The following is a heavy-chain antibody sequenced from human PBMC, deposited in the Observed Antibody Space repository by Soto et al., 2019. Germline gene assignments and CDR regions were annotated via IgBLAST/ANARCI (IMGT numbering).Heavy chain of an antibody. CDR1: GYSFTSYW. J-gene: IGHJ4*02. D-gene: IGHD3-16*02. CDR3: ARQFYVWGSYRLPDY. CDR2: IDPSDSYT. Sequence: GESLKISCKGSGYSFTSYWISWVRQLPGKGLEWMGRIDPSDSYTNYSPSFQGHVTISADKSISTAYLQWSSLKASDTAMYYCARQFYVWGSYRLPDYWGQGTLVTVSS. V-gene: IGHV5-10-1*01.